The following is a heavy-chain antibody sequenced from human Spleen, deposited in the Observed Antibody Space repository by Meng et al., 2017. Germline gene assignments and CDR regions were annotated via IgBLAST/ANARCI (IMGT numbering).Heavy chain of an antibody. CDR3: ARNRYDSSAHVFDP. J-gene: IGHJ5*02. D-gene: IGHD3-22*01. Sequence: QVQLQQWGAGLLKPSETLSLTCTVYGGSFSAHYWSWIRQPPGEGLEWIGEVYDGGYTKYNPALKSRVTISGDTSKNKVSLKVNSVTAADTAVYYCARNRYDSSAHVFDPWGQGTLVTVSS. CDR1: GGSFSAHY. CDR2: VYDGGYT. V-gene: IGHV4-34*01.